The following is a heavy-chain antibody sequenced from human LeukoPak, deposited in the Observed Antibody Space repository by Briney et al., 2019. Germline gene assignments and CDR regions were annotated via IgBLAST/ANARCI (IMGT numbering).Heavy chain of an antibody. Sequence: GSSVKVSCKASGGTFSSYAISWVRQAPGQGLEWMGRIIPIFGTANYAQKFQGRVTITADKSTSTAYMELSSLRSEDTAVYYCALQRATIVGAINRAIPGFDPWGQGTLVTVSS. J-gene: IGHJ5*02. CDR3: ALQRATIVGAINRAIPGFDP. V-gene: IGHV1-69*06. CDR1: GGTFSSYA. D-gene: IGHD1-26*01. CDR2: IIPIFGTA.